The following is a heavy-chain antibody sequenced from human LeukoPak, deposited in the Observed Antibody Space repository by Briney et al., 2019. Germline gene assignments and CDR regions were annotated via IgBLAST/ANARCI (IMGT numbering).Heavy chain of an antibody. CDR1: GFTFSSYS. CDR2: ISSSSYI. Sequence: GGSLRLSCAASGFTFSSYSMNWVRQAPGKGLEWVSSISSSSYIYYADSVKGRFTISRDNARNSLYLQMNSLRAEDTAVYYCARSPGSTQRGYAFDIWGQGTMVTVSS. J-gene: IGHJ3*02. CDR3: ARSPGSTQRGYAFDI. V-gene: IGHV3-21*01. D-gene: IGHD6-25*01.